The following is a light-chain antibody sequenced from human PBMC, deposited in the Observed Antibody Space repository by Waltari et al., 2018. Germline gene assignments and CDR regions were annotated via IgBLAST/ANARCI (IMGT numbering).Light chain of an antibody. CDR2: SNN. V-gene: IGLV1-44*01. CDR1: SSNIGSNT. CDR3: ATWDDRLDGPL. Sequence: QSVLTQPPSASGTPGQRVTIPCSGSSSNIGSNTVNWYQPLPGTAPNLLIYSNNQRPSGVPDRFAGSKSGTSASLAISGLQSKDEAEYYCATWDDRLDGPLFGGGTKLTVV. J-gene: IGLJ3*02.